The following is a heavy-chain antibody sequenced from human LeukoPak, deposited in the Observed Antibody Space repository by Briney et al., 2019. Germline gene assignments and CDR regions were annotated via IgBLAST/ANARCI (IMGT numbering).Heavy chain of an antibody. CDR1: GGSISSYY. CDR3: ASSTGYYRLDN. Sequence: SETLSLTCTVSGGSISSYYWSWIRQPPGKGLEWIGYIYYSGSTNYNPSLKSRVTISVDTSKNQLSLKLSSVTAADSAVYYCASSTGYYRLDNWGQGTLVTVSS. V-gene: IGHV4-59*01. J-gene: IGHJ4*02. CDR2: IYYSGST. D-gene: IGHD3-9*01.